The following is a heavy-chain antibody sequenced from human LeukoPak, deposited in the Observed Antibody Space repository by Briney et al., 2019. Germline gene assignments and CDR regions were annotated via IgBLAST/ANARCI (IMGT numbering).Heavy chain of an antibody. J-gene: IGHJ3*02. CDR3: ARGWPPGYYGPDAFDI. CDR1: GGSISSYY. D-gene: IGHD3-10*01. CDR2: IYTSGST. V-gene: IGHV4-4*09. Sequence: SDTLSLTCTVSGGSISSYYWSWIRQPPGKGLEWIGYIYTSGSTNYNPSLKSRVTISVDTSKNQFSLKLSSVTAADTAVYYCARGWPPGYYGPDAFDIWGQGTMVTVSS.